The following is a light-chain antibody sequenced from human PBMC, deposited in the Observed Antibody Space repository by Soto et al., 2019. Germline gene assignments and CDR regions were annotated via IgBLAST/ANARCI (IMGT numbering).Light chain of an antibody. CDR1: SSDVGGYNY. CDR3: RSYRSGSTRVV. J-gene: IGLJ2*01. CDR2: DVS. Sequence: QSVLTQPASVSGSPGPSITISCTGTSSDVGGYNYVSWYQQHPGKVPKVRIYDVSKRASGVSNRFSGSKSGNTASLTISGLQVEAEADYYCRSYRSGSTRVVFGGGTKLTVL. V-gene: IGLV2-14*03.